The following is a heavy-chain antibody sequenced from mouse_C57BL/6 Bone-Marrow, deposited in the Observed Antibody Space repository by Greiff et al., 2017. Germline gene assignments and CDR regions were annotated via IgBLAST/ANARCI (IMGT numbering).Heavy chain of an antibody. V-gene: IGHV1-64*01. Sequence: QVQLQQPGAELVKPGASVKLSCKASGYTFTSYWMHWVKQRPGQGLEWIGMIHPNSGSTNYNEKFKSKATLTVDKSSSTAYMQLSSLTSEDSAVYYCARFIYYDGSRGRDVDYWGQGTTLTVSS. CDR1: GYTFTSYW. CDR3: ARFIYYDGSRGRDVDY. J-gene: IGHJ2*01. D-gene: IGHD1-1*01. CDR2: IHPNSGST.